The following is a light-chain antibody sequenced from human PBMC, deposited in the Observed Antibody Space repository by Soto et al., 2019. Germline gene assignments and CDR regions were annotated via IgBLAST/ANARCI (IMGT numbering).Light chain of an antibody. CDR3: QQHSICPLT. CDR1: QSIGSY. V-gene: IGKV1-9*01. J-gene: IGKJ4*02. CDR2: DAS. Sequence: DIQLTQSPSFLSASLGDRVXXXXXASQSIGSYLAWYQQKPGKAPKLLIYDASNSATGAPARFSGSGSGTDFTLTISSLEAEDFAVYYCQQHSICPLTFGGGTKVDIK.